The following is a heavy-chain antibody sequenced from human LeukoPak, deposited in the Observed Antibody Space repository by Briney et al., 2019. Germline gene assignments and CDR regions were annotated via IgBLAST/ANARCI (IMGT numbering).Heavy chain of an antibody. Sequence: GGSLRLSCAASGFTFSDYYMSWIRQAPGKGLEWVSVIYSGGSTYYADSVKGRFTISRDNSKNTLYLQMNSLRAEDTAVYYCARTHNPYSSSWYRTHDAFDIWGQGTMVTVSS. D-gene: IGHD6-13*01. CDR2: IYSGGST. CDR1: GFTFSDYY. J-gene: IGHJ3*02. V-gene: IGHV3-53*01. CDR3: ARTHNPYSSSWYRTHDAFDI.